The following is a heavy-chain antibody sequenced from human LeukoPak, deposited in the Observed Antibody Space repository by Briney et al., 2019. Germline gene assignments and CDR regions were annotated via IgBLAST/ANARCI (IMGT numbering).Heavy chain of an antibody. D-gene: IGHD1-1*01. J-gene: IGHJ3*02. CDR3: ARVERAAHAFDI. CDR1: GFTFSSYA. CDR2: ISGSGGST. Sequence: GGSLRLSCAASGFTFSSYAMSWVRQAPGKGLEWVSAISGSGGSTYYADSVKGRFTISRDNSKNSLYLQMNSLRAEDTAVYYCARVERAAHAFDIWGQGTMVTVSS. V-gene: IGHV3-23*01.